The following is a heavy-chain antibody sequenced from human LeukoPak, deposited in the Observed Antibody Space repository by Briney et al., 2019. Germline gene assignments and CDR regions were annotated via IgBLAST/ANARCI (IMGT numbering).Heavy chain of an antibody. CDR3: ARLPASCSSTSCYYDY. Sequence: GGSLRLSCAASGFTFSSYSMNWVRQAPGKGLEWASYISSGSGSIYYADSVKGRFTISRDNAKNSVFLQMNSLRAEDTAVYYCARLPASCSSTSCYYDYWGQGTLVTVSS. J-gene: IGHJ4*02. D-gene: IGHD2-2*01. V-gene: IGHV3-48*04. CDR2: ISSGSGSI. CDR1: GFTFSSYS.